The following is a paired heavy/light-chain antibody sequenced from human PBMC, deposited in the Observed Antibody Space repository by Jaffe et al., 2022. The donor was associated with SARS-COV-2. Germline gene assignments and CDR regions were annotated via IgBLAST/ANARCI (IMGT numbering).Light chain of an antibody. V-gene: IGLV10-54*01. J-gene: IGLJ3*02. CDR1: SNNVGDQG. Sequence: QAGLTQPPSVSKGLRQTATLTCTGNSNNVGDQGAAWLQQHQGHPPKLLSYRNNNRPSGISERLSASRSGNTASLTITGLQPEDETDYYCAAWDSSLSAWVFGGGTKLTVL. CDR3: AAWDSSLSAWV. CDR2: RNN.
Heavy chain of an antibody. Sequence: EVQLVESGGGLVRPGGSLRLSCSASGFTFSSYALNWVRQAPGKGLEFVSGITGYGDGTYYAGSMKGRFTISRDNSKNTLYLQMSSLRAEDSAVYYCVRGCSGGTCSSSGFEYWGQGTLVTVSS. V-gene: IGHV3-64D*09. D-gene: IGHD2-15*01. CDR2: ITGYGDGT. J-gene: IGHJ4*02. CDR3: VRGCSGGTCSSSGFEY. CDR1: GFTFSSYA.